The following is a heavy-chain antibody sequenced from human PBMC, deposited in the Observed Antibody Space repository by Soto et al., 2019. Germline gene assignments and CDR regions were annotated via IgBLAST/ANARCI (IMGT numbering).Heavy chain of an antibody. CDR3: ERGHLPWDYHSDGMDV. CDR2: ISNDGVHT. V-gene: IGHV3-64*07. Sequence: EVQLVESGGGLVQPGGSLRLSCVASGFTFTTYCLHWVRQAPGKGLEYLSAISNDGVHTYYADSVKDRFTISRDNSKYTVYLNMGSVRPEDMAVYYCERGHLPWDYHSDGMDVWGQGTTVTVSS. D-gene: IGHD7-27*01. J-gene: IGHJ6*02. CDR1: GFTFTTYC.